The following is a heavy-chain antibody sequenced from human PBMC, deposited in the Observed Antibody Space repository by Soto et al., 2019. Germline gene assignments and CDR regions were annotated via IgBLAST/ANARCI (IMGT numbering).Heavy chain of an antibody. V-gene: IGHV3-23*01. CDR2: IHGGGSST. CDR3: VKAPRGAIRGPSSFDY. CDR1: GFTFSGYA. Sequence: PGGSLRLPCAASGFTFSGYAMSWVRQAPGKGLQWVSVIHGGGSSTYYADSVKGRFTISRDNSKNTVYLQMGSLTPEDTAVYYCVKAPRGAIRGPSSFDYWGQGTLVTVSS. J-gene: IGHJ4*02. D-gene: IGHD2-2*02.